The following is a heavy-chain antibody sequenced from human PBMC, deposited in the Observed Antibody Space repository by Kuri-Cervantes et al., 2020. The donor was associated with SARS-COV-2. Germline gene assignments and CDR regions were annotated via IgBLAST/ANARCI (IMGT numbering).Heavy chain of an antibody. D-gene: IGHD2-2*01. CDR3: ARDTSPLGYCSSTNCYYDALDI. CDR2: IIPIFGTA. J-gene: IGHJ3*02. CDR1: VYTFRTHS. Sequence: SVKVSCKTSVYTFRTHSFSWVRQAPGQGLEWMGGIIPIFGTANYAQKFQGRVTITADESTSTAYMELSSLRSEDTAVYYCARDTSPLGYCSSTNCYYDALDIWGQGTTVTVSS. V-gene: IGHV1-69*13.